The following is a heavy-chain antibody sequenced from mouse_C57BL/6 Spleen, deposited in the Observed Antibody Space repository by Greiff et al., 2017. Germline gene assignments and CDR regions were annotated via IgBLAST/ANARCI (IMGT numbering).Heavy chain of an antibody. CDR3: ARSDYYGLDY. D-gene: IGHD1-1*01. CDR1: GYTFTSYW. Sequence: QVQLQQPGAELVKPGASVKLSCKASGYTFTSYWMHWVKQRPGQGLEWIGMIHPNSGSTNYNEKFKSKATLTVEKSSSTAYMQLSSLTSEDSAVYYCARSDYYGLDYWGQGTTLTVSS. CDR2: IHPNSGST. J-gene: IGHJ2*01. V-gene: IGHV1-64*01.